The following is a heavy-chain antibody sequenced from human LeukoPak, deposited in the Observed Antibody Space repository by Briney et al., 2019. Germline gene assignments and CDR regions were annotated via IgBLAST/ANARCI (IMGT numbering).Heavy chain of an antibody. CDR2: IYYSGST. Sequence: SETLSLTCTVSGGSISSYYWSGIRQPPGKGLEWIGYIYYSGSTNYNPSLKSRVTISVDTSKNQFSLKLTSVTAADTAVYYCARHIRGCSYGPFDYWGQGSLVTVSS. V-gene: IGHV4-59*08. CDR3: ARHIRGCSYGPFDY. CDR1: GGSISSYY. J-gene: IGHJ4*02. D-gene: IGHD5-18*01.